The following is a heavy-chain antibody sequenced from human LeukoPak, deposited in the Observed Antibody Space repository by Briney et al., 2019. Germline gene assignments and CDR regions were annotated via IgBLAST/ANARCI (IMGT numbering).Heavy chain of an antibody. J-gene: IGHJ4*02. CDR1: GFTFSSYS. D-gene: IGHD3-16*01. V-gene: IGHV3-48*01. CDR3: ARDGGGWRDSPPDY. CDR2: ISPSTSTI. Sequence: PGGSLRLSCAASGFTFSSYSMNWVRQAPGKGLEWVSYISPSTSTIYYADSVKGRFTISRDNAKNSLYLQMNSLTAEDTAVYYCARDGGGWRDSPPDYWGQGTLVTVSS.